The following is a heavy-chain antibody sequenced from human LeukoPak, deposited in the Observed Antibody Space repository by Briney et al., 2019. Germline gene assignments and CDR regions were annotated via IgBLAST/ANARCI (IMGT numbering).Heavy chain of an antibody. D-gene: IGHD2-2*01. V-gene: IGHV3-23*01. Sequence: GGSLRLSRSASGFSFIDSFMTWARQPPGKGPEWVSVISSSGDEIHYADSVKGRFTISRDNSKNTLSLQMSSLRVDDTAIYSCALYQQQPRLGSDYWGQGTLVTVSS. J-gene: IGHJ4*02. CDR2: ISSSGDEI. CDR3: ALYQQQPRLGSDY. CDR1: GFSFIDSF.